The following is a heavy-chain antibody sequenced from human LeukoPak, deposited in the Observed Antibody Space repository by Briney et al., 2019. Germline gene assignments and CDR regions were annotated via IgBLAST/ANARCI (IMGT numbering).Heavy chain of an antibody. J-gene: IGHJ3*02. Sequence: PGGSLRLSCAASGFTFSSYAMSWVRQAPGKGLEWVSAISGSGGSTYYADSVKGRFTISRDNSKNTLYLQMNSLRAEDTAVYYCAKDADSSGWSYDAFDIWGQGTMVRLF. CDR1: GFTFSSYA. D-gene: IGHD6-19*01. CDR3: AKDADSSGWSYDAFDI. V-gene: IGHV3-23*01. CDR2: ISGSGGST.